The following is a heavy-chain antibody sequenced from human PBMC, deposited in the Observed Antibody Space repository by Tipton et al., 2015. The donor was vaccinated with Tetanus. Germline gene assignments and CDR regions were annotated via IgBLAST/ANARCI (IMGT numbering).Heavy chain of an antibody. CDR3: VGGDGSGYRFDY. CDR2: IYHRGNT. D-gene: IGHD3-9*01. Sequence: TLSLTCTVSGGSISSSSYYWGWIRQSPGKGLEWIGNIYHRGNTYYNPSLKSRVAISVDTSKNQPSLNLRSVTAGDTATYYCVGGDGSGYRFDYWGQGALVTVSS. J-gene: IGHJ4*02. CDR1: GGSISSSSYY. V-gene: IGHV4-39*01.